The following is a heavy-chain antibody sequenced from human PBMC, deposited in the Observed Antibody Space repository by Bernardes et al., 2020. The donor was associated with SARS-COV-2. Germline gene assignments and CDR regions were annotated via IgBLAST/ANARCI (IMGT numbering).Heavy chain of an antibody. Sequence: SETLSLTCAVSGGSINSSNWWNWVRQPPGKGLEWLGEIYHSGSTNYNPSLKSRVTISADKSKNQFSLKLSSVTAADTAVYYCARWGWYYFDYWGQGIQVTVSS. CDR2: IYHSGST. D-gene: IGHD6-19*01. CDR1: GGSINSSNW. CDR3: ARWGWYYFDY. J-gene: IGHJ4*02. V-gene: IGHV4-4*02.